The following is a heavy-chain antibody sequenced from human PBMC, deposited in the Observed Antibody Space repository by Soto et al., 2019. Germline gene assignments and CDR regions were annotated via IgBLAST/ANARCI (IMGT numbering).Heavy chain of an antibody. CDR3: ARHVWWEWLRLRKHYYYYMDV. CDR1: GFTFSSYW. J-gene: IGHJ6*03. Sequence: GGSLRLSCAASGFTFSSYWMSWVRQAPGKGLEWVANIKQDGSEKYYVDSVKGRFTISRDNAKNSLYLQMNSLRAEDTAVYYCARHVWWEWLRLRKHYYYYMDVWGKGTTVTVSS. CDR2: IKQDGSEK. D-gene: IGHD5-12*01. V-gene: IGHV3-7*01.